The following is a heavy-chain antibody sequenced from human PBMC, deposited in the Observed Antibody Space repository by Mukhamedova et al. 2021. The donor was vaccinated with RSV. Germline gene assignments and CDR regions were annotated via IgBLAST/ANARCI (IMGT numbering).Heavy chain of an antibody. CDR2: ISGSGDTA. CDR3: AKTPQTSSAAWYYFDY. Sequence: ISGSGDTAYYEDSVKGRFTISRDNSKNTLYLQMISLRAGDTAVYYCAKTPQTSSAAWYYFDYWGQGTLVTVSS. V-gene: IGHV3-23*01. D-gene: IGHD3-22*01. J-gene: IGHJ4*02.